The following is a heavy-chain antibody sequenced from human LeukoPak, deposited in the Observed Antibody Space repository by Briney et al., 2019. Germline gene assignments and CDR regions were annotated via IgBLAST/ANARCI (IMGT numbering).Heavy chain of an antibody. D-gene: IGHD3-9*01. J-gene: IGHJ4*02. V-gene: IGHV4-59*01. Sequence: SETLSLTCTVSNGSISRYYWSWIRQPPGKGLEWIGYIYYSGSTNYNPSLKSQITISVDTSKNQFSLKLSSVTAADTAVYYCARAGGRYDILTGYHDFWGQGILVTVSS. CDR2: IYYSGST. CDR1: NGSISRYY. CDR3: ARAGGRYDILTGYHDF.